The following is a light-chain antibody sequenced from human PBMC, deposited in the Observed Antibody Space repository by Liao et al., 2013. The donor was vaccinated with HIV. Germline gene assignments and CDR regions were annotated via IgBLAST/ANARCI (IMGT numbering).Light chain of an antibody. CDR1: NLSNILGNKY. J-gene: IGLJ2*01. V-gene: IGLV3-1*01. CDR2: QDN. CDR3: QACDTSTTGGVV. Sequence: SYGLTQPPSVSVSTGQTASITCYGDNLSNILGNKYLHWYLQRPGQSPVLVIYQDNKRPSGIPERFSGSNSGDAATLTISGTQAMDEADYYCQACDTSTTGGVVFGGGTKLTVL.